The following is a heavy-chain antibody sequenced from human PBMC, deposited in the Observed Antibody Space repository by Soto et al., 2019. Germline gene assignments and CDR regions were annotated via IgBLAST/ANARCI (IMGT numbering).Heavy chain of an antibody. CDR3: AAAHVRDYNKNIYYVKWFDP. V-gene: IGHV1-58*02. CDR2: IVVGSGDT. Sequence: SVKVSCKASGSTFSSSAIQWMRQARGQRLEWIGWIVVGSGDTKYAQKFQQRVTMTRDVSTTTAYMELSSLRSEDTAVYYCAAAHVRDYNKNIYYVKWFDPWGQGSLVTVSS. J-gene: IGHJ5*02. D-gene: IGHD3-10*02. CDR1: GSTFSSSA.